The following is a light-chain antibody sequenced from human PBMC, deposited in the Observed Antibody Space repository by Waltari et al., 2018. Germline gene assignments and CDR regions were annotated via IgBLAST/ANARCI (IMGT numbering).Light chain of an antibody. V-gene: IGKV1-39*01. J-gene: IGKJ2*01. CDR1: LSIIHY. Sequence: DVDMSQSPSSLSASIGDRITITCRASLSIIHYLNWYQQKQGTAPRLLITGASSLRGGVPSRFSGSGSGTDFSLTISSLQPEDFATYYCQQTFSSPYTFGQGTKLDI. CDR3: QQTFSSPYT. CDR2: GAS.